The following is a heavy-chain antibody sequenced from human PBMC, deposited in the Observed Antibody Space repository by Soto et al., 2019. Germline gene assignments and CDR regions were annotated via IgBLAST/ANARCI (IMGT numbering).Heavy chain of an antibody. CDR3: AREYYYYGMDV. CDR2: IYHSGST. Sequence: QLQLQESGSGLVKPSQTLSLTCAVSGGSISSGGYSWSWIRQPPGKGLEWIGYIYHSGSTYYNPSLKSRVAISVDRSKNQFSLKLSSVAAADTAVYYCAREYYYYGMDVWGQGTTVTVSS. CDR1: GGSISSGGYS. V-gene: IGHV4-30-2*01. J-gene: IGHJ6*02.